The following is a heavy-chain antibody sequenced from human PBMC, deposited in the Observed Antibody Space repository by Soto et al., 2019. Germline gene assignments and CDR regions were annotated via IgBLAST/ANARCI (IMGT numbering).Heavy chain of an antibody. V-gene: IGHV4-59*01. D-gene: IGHD5-12*01. Sequence: PSETMSLTCKVSSATINSSYWSWIRKPPGKGLEWIAYIYHTGTTNYNPSLKSRVTISLDTSKSQFSLNLTSLTTADTAVYFCARGGNRYSPTSSGVGGFDYWGQGTLVTVSS. CDR2: IYHTGTT. J-gene: IGHJ4*02. CDR3: ARGGNRYSPTSSGVGGFDY. CDR1: SATINSSY.